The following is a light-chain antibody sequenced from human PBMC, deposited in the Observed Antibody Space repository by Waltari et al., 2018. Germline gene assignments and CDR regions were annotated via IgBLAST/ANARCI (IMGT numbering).Light chain of an antibody. J-gene: IGLJ2*01. CDR3: SSYIDSSTLEL. CDR1: SSDIGRYNY. V-gene: IGLV2-14*03. Sequence: QSALTQPASVSGSPGQSITISCTGTSSDIGRYNYVSWYQQVPGKAPKLIIYDVSNRPSGVSSRFSGSKSGNTASLTISGLQAEDEANYYCSSYIDSSTLELFGGGTSLTVL. CDR2: DVS.